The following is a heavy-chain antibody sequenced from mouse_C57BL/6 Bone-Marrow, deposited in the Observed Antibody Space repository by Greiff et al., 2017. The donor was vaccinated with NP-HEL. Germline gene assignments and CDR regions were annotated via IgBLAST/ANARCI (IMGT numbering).Heavy chain of an antibody. CDR3: AREEYGSSPYYAMDY. J-gene: IGHJ4*01. D-gene: IGHD1-1*01. CDR1: GFTFSDYY. CDR2: INYDGRST. Sequence: DVQLVESEGGLVQPGSSMKLSCTASGFTFSDYYMAWVRQVPEKGLEWVANINYDGRSTYYLDSLKSRFIISRDNAKNILYLQMSSLKSEDTATYYCAREEYGSSPYYAMDYWGQGTSVTVSS. V-gene: IGHV5-16*01.